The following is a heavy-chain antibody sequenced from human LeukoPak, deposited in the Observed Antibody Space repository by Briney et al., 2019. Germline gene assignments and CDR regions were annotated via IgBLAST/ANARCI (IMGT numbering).Heavy chain of an antibody. CDR3: ARHRYTSSSSYFDF. CDR2: IYSSGST. Sequence: SETLSLTCTVPGGSISGYYWTWIRQPPGKGLEWIGYIYSSGSTNYNPSLKSRVTISIDTSKNQFSLRLSSVTAADTAVYYCARHRYTSSSSYFDFWGQGTLSPSPQ. CDR1: GGSISGYY. V-gene: IGHV4-59*08. D-gene: IGHD6-6*01. J-gene: IGHJ4*02.